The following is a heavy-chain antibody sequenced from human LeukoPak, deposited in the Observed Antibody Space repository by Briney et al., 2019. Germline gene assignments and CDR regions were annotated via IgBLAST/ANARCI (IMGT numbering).Heavy chain of an antibody. CDR2: IDGDGTT. CDR3: SRSRFDY. Sequence: GGSLRLSCAASGFAFSSYWMLWVRQVPGKGLVWVCRIDGDGTTTYADFAKGRFTISRDNTNNILYLQMNSLRPEDTAIYYCSRSRFDYWGRGVLVTGSS. CDR1: GFAFSSYW. J-gene: IGHJ4*02. V-gene: IGHV3-74*01.